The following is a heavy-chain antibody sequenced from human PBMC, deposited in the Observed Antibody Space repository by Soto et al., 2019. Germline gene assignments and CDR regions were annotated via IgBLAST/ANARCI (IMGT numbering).Heavy chain of an antibody. D-gene: IGHD3-10*01. CDR2: IYSGGYT. CDR3: APHPGGGGY. J-gene: IGHJ4*02. V-gene: IGHV3-53*01. CDR1: GFTVSNNY. Sequence: EVQLVESGGGLIQPGGSLRLSCAVSGFTVSNNYMSWVRQAPGKGLEGVSVIYSGGYTAYGDSVKGRFTISRDNSKNTLFLQKNTPRPPDSALCFWAPHPGGGGYWGQGTLVTVSS.